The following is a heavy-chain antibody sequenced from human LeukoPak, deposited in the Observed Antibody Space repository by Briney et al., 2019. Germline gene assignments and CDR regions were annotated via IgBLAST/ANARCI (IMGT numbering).Heavy chain of an antibody. V-gene: IGHV4-39*07. D-gene: IGHD5-24*01. CDR1: GDSISANSYY. CDR3: ARSLDGYKDY. Sequence: SETLSLTCTVSGDSISANSYYWAWIRQPPGKGLEWIGSIYYSGSTYYNPSLKSRVTISVGTSKNQFSLKLSSVTAADTAVYYCARSLDGYKDYWGQGTLVTVSS. CDR2: IYYSGST. J-gene: IGHJ4*02.